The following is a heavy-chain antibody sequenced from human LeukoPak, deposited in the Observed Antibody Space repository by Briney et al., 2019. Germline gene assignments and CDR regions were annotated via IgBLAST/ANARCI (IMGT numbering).Heavy chain of an antibody. J-gene: IGHJ5*02. CDR2: VYNSGST. V-gene: IGHV4-59*08. Sequence: PPETLSLTCTVSGGSISTYYWSWIRQPPGKGLEYIGYVYNSGSTNYNPSLKSRLTISVDTSKNQFSLKLTSVTAADTAVYYCARQVHGAAGRFDTWGQGTLVTVAS. CDR3: ARQVHGAAGRFDT. D-gene: IGHD6-13*01. CDR1: GGSISTYY.